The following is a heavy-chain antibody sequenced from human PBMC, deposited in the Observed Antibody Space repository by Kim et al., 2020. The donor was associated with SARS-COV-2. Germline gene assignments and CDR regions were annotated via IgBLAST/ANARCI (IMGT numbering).Heavy chain of an antibody. D-gene: IGHD2-8*01. Sequence: SETLSLTCAVYGGSFSGYYWSWIRQPPGKGLEWIGEINHSGSTNYNPSLKSRVTISVDTSKNQFSLKLSSVTAADTAVYYCARGRGRGCTNGVCPFDYWG. CDR1: GGSFSGYY. CDR3: ARGRGRGCTNGVCPFDY. V-gene: IGHV4-34*01. CDR2: INHSGST. J-gene: IGHJ4*01.